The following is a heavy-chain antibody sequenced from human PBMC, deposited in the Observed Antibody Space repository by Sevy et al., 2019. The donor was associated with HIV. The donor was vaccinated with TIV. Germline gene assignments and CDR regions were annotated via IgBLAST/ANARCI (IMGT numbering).Heavy chain of an antibody. J-gene: IGHJ5*02. D-gene: IGHD2-2*01. V-gene: IGHV4-34*01. CDR1: GGSFSGYY. Sequence: SETLSLTCAFYGGSFSGYYWNWIRQTPGKGLEWIGEINHSGSTNYNPSLKSRVTISVDTSKNQFSLRLNSVTAADTAVYYCARAPPVVVVPGAPSWFDPWGQGTLVTVSS. CDR3: ARAPPVVVVPGAPSWFDP. CDR2: INHSGST.